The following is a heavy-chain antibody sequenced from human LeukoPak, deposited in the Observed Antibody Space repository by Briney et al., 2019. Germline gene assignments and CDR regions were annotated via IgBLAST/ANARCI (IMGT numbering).Heavy chain of an antibody. CDR2: ISGDGGST. CDR1: GFTFDDYA. Sequence: PGGSLRLSCAASGFTFDDYAMHWVRQAPGKGLEWVSLISGDGGSTYYADSVKGRFTISRDNSKNSLYLQMNSLRTEDTALYYCAKATNYYDSSGYTDYWGQRTLVTVSS. CDR3: AKATNYYDSSGYTDY. V-gene: IGHV3-43*02. D-gene: IGHD3-22*01. J-gene: IGHJ4*02.